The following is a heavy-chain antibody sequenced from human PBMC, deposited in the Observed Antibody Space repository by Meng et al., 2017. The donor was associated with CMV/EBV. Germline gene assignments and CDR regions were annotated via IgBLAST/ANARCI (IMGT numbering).Heavy chain of an antibody. CDR2: LGYDGSIK. Sequence: GESLKISCAASGFTFSSYDMHWVRQAPGKGLEWVAFLGYDGSIKYYAESVKGRFTISRDNSKNTLSLQMNSLSAEDTAVYFCATVRNNPEFDLWGQGTLVTVSS. CDR1: GFTFSSYD. V-gene: IGHV3-30*02. CDR3: ATVRNNPEFDL. J-gene: IGHJ4*02.